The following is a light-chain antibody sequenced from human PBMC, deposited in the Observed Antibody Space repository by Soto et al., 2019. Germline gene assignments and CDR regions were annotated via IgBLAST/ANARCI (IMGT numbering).Light chain of an antibody. J-gene: IGKJ4*01. Sequence: DIQMTQSPSSLSASVGDRVTITCRSSQTISTFLHWFQQKPGKAPNLLIYDASSLQSGVPSRFSGSGSGTDFTLTISSLQPEDFGTYHCQQTYSTFVSFGGGTKVEMK. CDR3: QQTYSTFVS. V-gene: IGKV1-39*01. CDR2: DAS. CDR1: QTISTF.